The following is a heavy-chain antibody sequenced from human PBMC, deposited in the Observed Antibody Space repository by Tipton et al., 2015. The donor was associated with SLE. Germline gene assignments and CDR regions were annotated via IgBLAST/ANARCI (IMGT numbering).Heavy chain of an antibody. Sequence: TLSLTCTVSGGSLSSYYWSWIRQPAGGGLEWIGRIYTKGNTNYNPSLKSRVTMSVDTSKNQFSLKLSSVTAADTAVYYCARGGYSYGQNSFDPWGQGTLVTVSS. V-gene: IGHV4-4*07. D-gene: IGHD5-18*01. CDR2: IYTKGNT. CDR1: GGSLSSYY. J-gene: IGHJ5*02. CDR3: ARGGYSYGQNSFDP.